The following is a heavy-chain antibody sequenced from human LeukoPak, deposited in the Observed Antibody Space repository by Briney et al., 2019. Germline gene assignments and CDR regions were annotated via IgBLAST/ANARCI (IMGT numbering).Heavy chain of an antibody. Sequence: ASVKVSCKASGGTFSSYAISWVRQAPGQGLEWMGWISAYNGNTNYAQKLQGRVTMTTDTSTSTAYMELRSLRSDDTAVYYCARDLMISGSLDYWGQGTLVTVSS. CDR1: GGTFSSYA. CDR3: ARDLMISGSLDY. CDR2: ISAYNGNT. V-gene: IGHV1-18*01. J-gene: IGHJ4*02. D-gene: IGHD6-25*01.